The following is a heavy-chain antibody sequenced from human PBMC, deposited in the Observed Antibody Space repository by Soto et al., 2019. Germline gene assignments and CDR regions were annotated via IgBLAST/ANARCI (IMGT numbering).Heavy chain of an antibody. D-gene: IGHD2-8*02. CDR3: ARGGGVGFGDYTTGGMDV. J-gene: IGHJ6*02. CDR1: GYTFTRYA. V-gene: IGHV1-3*01. Sequence: QVQLVQSGAEVKKPGASVKVSCKASGYTFTRYAMHWVRQAPGQRLEWMGWINAGNGNTKYSQKFQGRVTITRDTSASTAYMGRSSLRSEDTAVYYCARGGGVGFGDYTTGGMDVWGQGTTVTVSS. CDR2: INAGNGNT.